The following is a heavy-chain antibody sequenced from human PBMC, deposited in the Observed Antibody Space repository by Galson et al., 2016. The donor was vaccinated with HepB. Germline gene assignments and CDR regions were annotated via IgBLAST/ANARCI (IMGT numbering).Heavy chain of an antibody. CDR3: ARPLGGVGYYPHALEI. CDR1: GYSFTNYW. D-gene: IGHD3-3*01. CDR2: IYPGDSDT. Sequence: QSGAEVKKPGESLKISCEGSGYSFTNYWIGWVRQMPGKGLELMGIIYPGDSDTRYSPSFQGQVTISDDNSITTVFLQWSSLKASDTAMYYCARPLGGVGYYPHALEIWGPGTMVTVSS. J-gene: IGHJ3*02. V-gene: IGHV5-51*01.